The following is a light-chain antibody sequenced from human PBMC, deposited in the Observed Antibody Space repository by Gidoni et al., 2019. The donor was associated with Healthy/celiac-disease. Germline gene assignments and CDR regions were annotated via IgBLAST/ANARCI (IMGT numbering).Light chain of an antibody. Sequence: EIVLTPSPATLSLSPGERATLSCRASQRVSSSYLDWYQQKPGQAPRLLIYGASSRATGIPDRFSGSGSGTDFTLTISRLEPEDFAVYYCQQYGSSPPKTFGQGTKVEI. J-gene: IGKJ1*01. CDR2: GAS. CDR1: QRVSSSY. CDR3: QQYGSSPPKT. V-gene: IGKV3-20*01.